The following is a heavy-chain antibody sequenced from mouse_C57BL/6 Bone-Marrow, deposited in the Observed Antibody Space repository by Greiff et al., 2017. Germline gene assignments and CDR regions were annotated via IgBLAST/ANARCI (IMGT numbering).Heavy chain of an antibody. D-gene: IGHD1-1*01. Sequence: VQLQQSGAELVKPGASVKLSCTASGFNFKDYYIHWVKQRPEQGLEWIGRIDPEAGETKYAPKFQDKATIAADTSSNTAYLQLSSLTSEDTAVYYCTGSLIYYGTDYWGQGTTLTVSS. J-gene: IGHJ2*01. CDR1: GFNFKDYY. CDR2: IDPEAGET. CDR3: TGSLIYYGTDY. V-gene: IGHV14-2*01.